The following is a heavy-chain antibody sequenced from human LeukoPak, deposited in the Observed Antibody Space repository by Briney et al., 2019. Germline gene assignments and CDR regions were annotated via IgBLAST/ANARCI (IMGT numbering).Heavy chain of an antibody. V-gene: IGHV3-23*01. CDR1: GFTFSSYA. Sequence: GSLRLSCAASGFTFSSYAMSWVRQAPGKGLEWVSSINRVGGDTHYADSVKGRFTISRDNSKNTLFLQMNSLRAEDTAVYYCARRVLMTTKYYFDYWGQGTLVTVSS. D-gene: IGHD4-11*01. CDR2: INRVGGDT. CDR3: ARRVLMTTKYYFDY. J-gene: IGHJ4*02.